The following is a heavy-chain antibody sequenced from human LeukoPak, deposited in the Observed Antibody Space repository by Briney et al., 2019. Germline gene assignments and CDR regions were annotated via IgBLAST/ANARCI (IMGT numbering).Heavy chain of an antibody. CDR1: GGSFSGYY. J-gene: IGHJ5*02. CDR3: ARHLAYYYDSSGPKGWFDP. V-gene: IGHV4-34*01. CDR2: INHSGST. Sequence: SETLPLTCAVYGGSFSGYYWSWIRQPPGKGLEWIGEINHSGSTNYNPSLKSRVTISVDTSKNQFSLKLSSVTAADTAVYYCARHLAYYYDSSGPKGWFDPWGQGSLVTVSS. D-gene: IGHD3-22*01.